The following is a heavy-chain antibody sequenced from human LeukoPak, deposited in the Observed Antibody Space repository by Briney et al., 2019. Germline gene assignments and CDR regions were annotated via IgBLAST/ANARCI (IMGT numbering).Heavy chain of an antibody. CDR2: IYSGGST. CDR3: AKYSMLGYSSGWYLDY. Sequence: GGSLRLSCAASGFTVSSNYMSWVRQAPGKELEWVSVIYSGGSTYYADSLKGRFTIPINNSKNTLYLQMNRLRAEHTAVYYCAKYSMLGYSSGWYLDYWGQGTLVTVSS. J-gene: IGHJ4*02. D-gene: IGHD6-19*01. V-gene: IGHV3-66*01. CDR1: GFTVSSNY.